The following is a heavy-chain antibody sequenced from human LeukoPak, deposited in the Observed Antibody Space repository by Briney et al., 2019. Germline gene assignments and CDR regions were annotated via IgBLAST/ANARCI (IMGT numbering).Heavy chain of an antibody. D-gene: IGHD6-13*01. Sequence: GSSVKVSCKASGGTFSSYAISWVRQAPGQGLEWMGGIIPIFGTANYAQKFQGRVTITADKSTSTAYMELSSLRSEDTAVYYCARTGGSSSAPLAFDIWGQGTMVTVSS. CDR3: ARTGGSSSAPLAFDI. CDR2: IIPIFGTA. CDR1: GGTFSSYA. V-gene: IGHV1-69*06. J-gene: IGHJ3*02.